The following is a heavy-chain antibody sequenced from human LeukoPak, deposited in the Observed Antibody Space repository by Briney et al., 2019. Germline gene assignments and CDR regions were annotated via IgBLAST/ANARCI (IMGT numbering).Heavy chain of an antibody. J-gene: IGHJ5*02. CDR3: ARDIVAAAETNWFDP. V-gene: IGHV1-69*04. Sequence: SVKVSCKASGGTFSSYAISWVRQTPGQGLEWMGRIIPILGIANYEQKFQGRVTITADKSKSTAYMELSSLRSEDTAVYYCARDIVAAAETNWFDPWGQGTLVTVSS. D-gene: IGHD6-13*01. CDR1: GGTFSSYA. CDR2: IIPILGIA.